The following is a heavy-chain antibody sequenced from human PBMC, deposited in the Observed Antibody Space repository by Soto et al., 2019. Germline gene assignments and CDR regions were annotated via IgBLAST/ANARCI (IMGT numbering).Heavy chain of an antibody. CDR2: IYSGGST. Sequence: EVQLVETGGGLIQPGGSLRLSCAASGFTVSSNYMSWVRQAPGKGLEWVSVIYSGGSTYYADSVKGRFTISRDNSKNTLYLQMNSLRAEDTDVYDCARGYSSSWYGGWGQGTLVTVSS. D-gene: IGHD6-13*01. J-gene: IGHJ4*02. CDR1: GFTVSSNY. CDR3: ARGYSSSWYGG. V-gene: IGHV3-53*02.